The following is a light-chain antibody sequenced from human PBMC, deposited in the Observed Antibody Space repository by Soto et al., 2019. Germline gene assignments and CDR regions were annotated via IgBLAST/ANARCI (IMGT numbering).Light chain of an antibody. CDR3: ATRDNSLSRWV. CDR1: SSNIGTNY. J-gene: IGLJ3*02. CDR2: CND. V-gene: IGLV1-47*02. Sequence: QSVLTQPPSASGTPGQRVTISCSGSSSNIGTNYVYWYKQLPGTAPKLLIYCNDQRPSGVPDRLSGSKSGISASLAISGLRSEDEADYYCATRDNSLSRWVFGGGTKVTVL.